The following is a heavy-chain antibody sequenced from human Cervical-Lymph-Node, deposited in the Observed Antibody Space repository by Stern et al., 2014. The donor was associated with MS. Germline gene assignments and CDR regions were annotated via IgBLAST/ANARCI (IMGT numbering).Heavy chain of an antibody. J-gene: IGHJ4*02. D-gene: IGHD4-23*01. V-gene: IGHV3-21*01. Sequence: EVQLLESGGGLVKPGGSLRLSCAASGFTFSSYSMNWVRQAPGKGLEGVASISSGGSYIYYADSRKGRFTISRDNAKNSLYLQMNSLRAEDTAVYYCARGRGGNYRYYFDYWGQGTLVTVSS. CDR1: GFTFSSYS. CDR3: ARGRGGNYRYYFDY. CDR2: ISSGGSYI.